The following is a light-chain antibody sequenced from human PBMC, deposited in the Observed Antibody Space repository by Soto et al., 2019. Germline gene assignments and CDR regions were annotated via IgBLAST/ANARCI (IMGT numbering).Light chain of an antibody. V-gene: IGLV2-8*01. CDR3: SSYAGSNPVV. J-gene: IGLJ2*01. CDR2: EVS. CDR1: SSDVGGYNY. Sequence: QSALTQPPSASGSPGQSVTISCTGTSSDVGGYNYVSWYQQYPGKAPKLMIYEVSTRPSGVPDRFSVSKSGKTASLTVSGLQDEDEADYYCSSYAGSNPVVFGGGTKVTFL.